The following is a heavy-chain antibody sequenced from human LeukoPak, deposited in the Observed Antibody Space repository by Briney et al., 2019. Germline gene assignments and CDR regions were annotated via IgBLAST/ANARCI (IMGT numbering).Heavy chain of an antibody. V-gene: IGHV3-30-3*01. CDR3: ARGSYYDSSGYPDY. J-gene: IGHJ4*02. CDR1: GFTFSSYA. Sequence: PGGSLRLSCAASGFTFSSYAMHWVRQAPGKGLEWVAVISYDGSSKYYADSVKGRFTISRDNSKNTLYLQMNSLRAEDTAVYYCARGSYYDSSGYPDYWGQGTLVTVSS. D-gene: IGHD3-22*01. CDR2: ISYDGSSK.